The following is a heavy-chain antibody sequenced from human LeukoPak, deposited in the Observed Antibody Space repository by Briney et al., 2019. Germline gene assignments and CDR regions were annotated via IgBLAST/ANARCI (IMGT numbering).Heavy chain of an antibody. CDR1: GGSISSSSYY. Sequence: PSETLSLTCTVSGGSISSSSYYWGWIRQPPGKGLEWIGSIYYSGSTYYNPSLKSRVTISVDTSKNQFSLKLSSVTAADTAVYSCARRYCSSTSCYRSYYYMDVWGKGTTVTVSS. V-gene: IGHV4-39*07. J-gene: IGHJ6*03. CDR2: IYYSGST. CDR3: ARRYCSSTSCYRSYYYMDV. D-gene: IGHD2-2*01.